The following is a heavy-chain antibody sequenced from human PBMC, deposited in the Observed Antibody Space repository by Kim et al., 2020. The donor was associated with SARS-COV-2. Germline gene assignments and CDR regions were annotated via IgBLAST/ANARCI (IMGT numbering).Heavy chain of an antibody. CDR3: ARGNAGNGGPYYFDY. CDR2: MNPNSGNT. J-gene: IGHJ4*02. V-gene: IGHV1-8*01. CDR1: GYTFSSYD. Sequence: ASVKVSCKASGYTFSSYDINWVRQATGQGLEWMGWMNPNSGNTGYAQKFQGRVTMTRNTSISTAYMDLSSLRSEDPAVYDCARGNAGNGGPYYFDYWGQGTLVTVSS. D-gene: IGHD1-1*01.